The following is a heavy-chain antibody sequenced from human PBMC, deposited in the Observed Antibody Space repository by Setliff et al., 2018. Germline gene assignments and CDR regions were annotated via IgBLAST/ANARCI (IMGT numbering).Heavy chain of an antibody. CDR1: GGSISSGGYY. Sequence: NPSETLSLTCTVSGGSISSGGYYWSWIRQHPGKGLEWIGYIYYSGSTYYNPSLKSRVTISVDTSKNQFSLKLSSVTAADTAVFYCARDRRIVGARHALDIWGQGTMVTVSS. CDR2: IYYSGST. V-gene: IGHV4-31*03. D-gene: IGHD1-26*01. J-gene: IGHJ3*02. CDR3: ARDRRIVGARHALDI.